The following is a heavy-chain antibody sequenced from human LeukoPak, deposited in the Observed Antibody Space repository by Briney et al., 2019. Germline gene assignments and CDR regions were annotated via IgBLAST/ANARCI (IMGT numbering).Heavy chain of an antibody. D-gene: IGHD6-19*01. CDR2: ISGSGHST. CDR1: GFTFSSYE. CDR3: AKTSGWYYFDY. V-gene: IGHV3-23*01. Sequence: GGSLRLSCAASGFTFSSYEMNWVRQAPGKGLEWVSAISGSGHSTYYADSVKGRFTISRDNSKNTLYLQMNSLRAEDTAVYYCAKTSGWYYFDYWGQGTLVTVSS. J-gene: IGHJ4*02.